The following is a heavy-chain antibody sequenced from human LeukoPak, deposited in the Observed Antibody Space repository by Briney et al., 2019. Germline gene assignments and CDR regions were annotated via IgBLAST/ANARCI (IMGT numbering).Heavy chain of an antibody. D-gene: IGHD3-22*01. V-gene: IGHV2-70*04. J-gene: IGHJ4*02. Sequence: SGPTLVNPTQTLTLTCTFSGFSLSTSGMRVSWIRQPPGKALEWLARIDWDDDKFYITSLKPRLTISKDTSRNLVVLTMTNVDPVDTATYYCARMGVYYDHIYWGQGTLVTVSS. CDR3: ARMGVYYDHIY. CDR2: IDWDDDK. CDR1: GFSLSTSGMR.